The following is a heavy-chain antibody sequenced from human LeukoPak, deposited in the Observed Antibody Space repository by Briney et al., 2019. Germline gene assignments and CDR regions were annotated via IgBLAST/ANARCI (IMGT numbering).Heavy chain of an antibody. J-gene: IGHJ4*02. CDR3: ARVVIYGSGSYYKRSLYYFDY. CDR1: GYTFTGYY. D-gene: IGHD3-10*01. Sequence: ASVKVSCKASGYTFTGYYMHWVRQAPGQGLERMGWINPNSGGTNYAQKFQGRVTMTRDTSISTAYMELSRLRSDDTAVYYCARVVIYGSGSYYKRSLYYFDYWGQGTLVTVSS. CDR2: INPNSGGT. V-gene: IGHV1-2*02.